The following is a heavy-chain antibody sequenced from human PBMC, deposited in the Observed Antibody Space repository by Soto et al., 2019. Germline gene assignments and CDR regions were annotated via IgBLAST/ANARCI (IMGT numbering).Heavy chain of an antibody. CDR2: IWSDGSKE. CDR1: GFSFSTYG. J-gene: IGHJ6*02. V-gene: IGHV3-33*01. Sequence: QVRLVESGGGVVQPGGSLRLSCAASGFSFSTYGMHWVRQAPGKGLEWVALIWSDGSKEYYEDSVKGRFTISRDNSKNTLPLQMSSLRGEDTAIYYCAREYVEILYGPGEYCGMDDWGQGTVVTVS. CDR3: AREYVEILYGPGEYCGMDD. D-gene: IGHD3-9*01.